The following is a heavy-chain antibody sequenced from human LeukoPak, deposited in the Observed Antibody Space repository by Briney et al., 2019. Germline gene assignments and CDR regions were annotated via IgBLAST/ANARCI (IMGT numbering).Heavy chain of an antibody. Sequence: GGSLRLSCAASGFTFSGSAMHWVRQASGKGLEWVGRIRSKASSYATVYAASVKGRFTISRDDSKNTAYLQMNSLKTEDTAVYYCTRVLYDSSGSFDYWGQGTLVTVSS. V-gene: IGHV3-73*01. J-gene: IGHJ4*02. CDR1: GFTFSGSA. CDR3: TRVLYDSSGSFDY. D-gene: IGHD3-22*01. CDR2: IRSKASSYAT.